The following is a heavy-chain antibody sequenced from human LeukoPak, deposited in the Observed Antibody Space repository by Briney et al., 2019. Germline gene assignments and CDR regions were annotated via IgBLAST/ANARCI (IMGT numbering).Heavy chain of an antibody. CDR3: ARPNCSSTSCYTPMHYGMDV. CDR2: INPSGGST. Sequence: ASVKDSCKASGYTFTSYYMHWVRQAPGQGLEWMGIINPSGGSTSYAQKFQGRVTMTRDTSTSTVYMELSSLRSEDTAVYYCARPNCSSTSCYTPMHYGMDVWGQGTTVTVSS. CDR1: GYTFTSYY. D-gene: IGHD2-2*01. J-gene: IGHJ6*02. V-gene: IGHV1-46*01.